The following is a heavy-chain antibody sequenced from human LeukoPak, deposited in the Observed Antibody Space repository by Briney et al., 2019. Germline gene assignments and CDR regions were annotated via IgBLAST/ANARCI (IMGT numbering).Heavy chain of an antibody. D-gene: IGHD3-22*01. J-gene: IGHJ6*03. CDR2: IKSKTDGGTT. CDR1: GFTFSNAW. CDR3: TTSGITMIKGKDGYYYYMDV. Sequence: GGSLRLSCAASGFTFSNAWMSWVRQAPGKGLEWVGRIKSKTDGGTTDYAAPVKGRFTISRDDSKNTLYLQMNSLKTEDTAVYYCTTSGITMIKGKDGYYYYMDVWGKGTTVTVSS. V-gene: IGHV3-15*01.